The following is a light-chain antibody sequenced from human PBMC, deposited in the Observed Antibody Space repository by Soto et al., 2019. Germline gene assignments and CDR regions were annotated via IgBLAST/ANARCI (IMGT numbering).Light chain of an antibody. CDR3: SSYAGSSNV. CDR1: SSDVGGYNY. J-gene: IGLJ1*01. V-gene: IGLV2-8*01. CDR2: EVN. Sequence: QSLLTQPPSASVSPGQSVAISCTGTSSDVGGYNYVSWYQQHPGKAPKLMIYEVNKRPSGVPDRFSGSKSGNMASLTVSGLQAEDEADYYCSSYAGSSNVFGTGTKVTVL.